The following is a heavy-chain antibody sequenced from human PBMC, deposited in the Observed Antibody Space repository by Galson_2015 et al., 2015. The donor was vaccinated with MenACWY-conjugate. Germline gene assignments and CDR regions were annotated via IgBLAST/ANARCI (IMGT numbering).Heavy chain of an antibody. D-gene: IGHD2-15*01. J-gene: IGHJ5*02. Sequence: LTCTASGASIPSRDYYGGWIRQPPGTGLEWIGTVFYNGTTYYNPSLKSRVTISVNTSKDQISLTLNSATAADTAVYYCARESSYCSSGTCGYPWGQGTLVTVSS. CDR1: GASIPSRDYY. CDR2: VFYNGTT. V-gene: IGHV4-39*07. CDR3: ARESSYCSSGTCGYP.